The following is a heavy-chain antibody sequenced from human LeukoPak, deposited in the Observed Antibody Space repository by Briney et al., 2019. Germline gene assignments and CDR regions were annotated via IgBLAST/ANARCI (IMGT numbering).Heavy chain of an antibody. CDR1: GFTFSSYA. D-gene: IGHD2-15*01. CDR2: ISGSGGST. CDR3: AKSIVVVVAASPFDY. Sequence: GGSLRLSCAASGFTFSSYAMSWVRQAPGKGLEWVSAISGSGGSTYYADSVKGRFTISRDYSKNTLYLQMYSLRAEDTAVYYCAKSIVVVVAASPFDYWGQGTLVTVSS. V-gene: IGHV3-23*01. J-gene: IGHJ4*02.